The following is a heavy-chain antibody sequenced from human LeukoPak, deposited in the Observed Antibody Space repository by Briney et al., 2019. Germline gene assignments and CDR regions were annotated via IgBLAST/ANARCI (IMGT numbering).Heavy chain of an antibody. Sequence: GGSLRLSCAASRFTFSSYWMTWVRQAPGKGLEWVANIKQDGGEKHYVDSVQGRFTISRDNAKNSLYLQVNSLRAEDTAVYYCARDPQFGNARHDWYFDLWGRGTLVTVSS. CDR3: ARDPQFGNARHDWYFDL. D-gene: IGHD3-10*01. CDR1: RFTFSSYW. J-gene: IGHJ2*01. CDR2: IKQDGGEK. V-gene: IGHV3-7*04.